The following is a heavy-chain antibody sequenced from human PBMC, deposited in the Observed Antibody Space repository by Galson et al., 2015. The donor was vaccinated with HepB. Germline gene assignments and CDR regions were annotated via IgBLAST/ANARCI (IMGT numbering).Heavy chain of an antibody. CDR3: VREDGGSGSSQYDYYGMDV. V-gene: IGHV3-30-3*01. D-gene: IGHD3-10*01. CDR2: ISYDGSNK. CDR1: GFTFSSYA. J-gene: IGHJ6*02. Sequence: SLRLSCAASGFTFSSYAMHWVRQAPGKGLEWVAVISYDGSNKYYADSVKGRFTISRDNSKNTLYLQMNSLRAEDTAVYYCVREDGGSGSSQYDYYGMDVWGPGTTVTVSS.